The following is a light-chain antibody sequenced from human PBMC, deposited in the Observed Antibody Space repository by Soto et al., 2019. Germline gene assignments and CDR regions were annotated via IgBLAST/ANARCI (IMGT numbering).Light chain of an antibody. CDR1: QSVSDSY. CDR2: AS. V-gene: IGKV3-20*01. Sequence: EIVLTQSPGTLSLSPGERATLSCRASQSVSDSYLAWYQQKPGQAPRLLIYASSRATGIPGRFSGSGSGTDFTLTISRLEPEDFAVYYCRHYGTSALFGPGTKVDIK. CDR3: RHYGTSAL. J-gene: IGKJ3*01.